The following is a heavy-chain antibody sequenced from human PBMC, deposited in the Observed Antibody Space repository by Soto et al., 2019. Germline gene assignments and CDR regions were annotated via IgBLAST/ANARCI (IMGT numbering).Heavy chain of an antibody. Sequence: QVQLQESGPGLVKPSETLSLTCAVSGGSISSSNWWYWVRQPPGKGLEWIGEIHHSGTTNYNPSLKSRVAISVDKSKNQFSLKLNSVTAADTAVYYCARVRQYCSGTSCYLDPWGQGTLVTVSS. J-gene: IGHJ5*02. CDR1: GGSISSSNW. CDR3: ARVRQYCSGTSCYLDP. CDR2: IHHSGTT. D-gene: IGHD2-2*01. V-gene: IGHV4-4*02.